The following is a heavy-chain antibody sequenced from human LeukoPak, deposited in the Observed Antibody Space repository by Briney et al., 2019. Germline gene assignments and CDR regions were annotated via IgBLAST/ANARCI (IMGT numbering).Heavy chain of an antibody. J-gene: IGHJ6*02. CDR3: ARLGTTHYYYYYGMDV. D-gene: IGHD1-7*01. CDR2: IYYSGST. V-gene: IGHV4-59*08. CDR1: GGPISSYY. Sequence: SETLSLTCTVSGGPISSYYWSWIRQPPGKGLEWIGYIYYSGSTNYNPSLKSRVTISVDTSKNQFSLKLSSVTAADTAVYYCARLGTTHYYYYYGMDVWGQGTTVTVSS.